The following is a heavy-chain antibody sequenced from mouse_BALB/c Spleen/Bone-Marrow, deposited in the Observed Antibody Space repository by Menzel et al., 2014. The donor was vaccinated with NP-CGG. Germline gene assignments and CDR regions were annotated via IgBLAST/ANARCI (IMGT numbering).Heavy chain of an antibody. J-gene: IGHJ1*01. CDR1: GFTFTDYY. D-gene: IGHD2-4*01. V-gene: IGHV7-3*02. Sequence: EVQLVESGGGLVQPGGSLRLSCAPSGFTFTDYYMSWVRQPLGKALEWLGFIRNKGKGYTTEYSASVKGRSTISRDNSQSILCLQMNTLRAEDSATYYCARDINYDIYWYFDVWGAGTTVTVSS. CDR3: ARDINYDIYWYFDV. CDR2: IRNKGKGYTT.